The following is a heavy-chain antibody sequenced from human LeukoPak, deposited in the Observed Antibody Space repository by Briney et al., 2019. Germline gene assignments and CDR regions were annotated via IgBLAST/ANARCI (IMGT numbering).Heavy chain of an antibody. CDR2: ISRDGGTT. D-gene: IGHD2-21*01. V-gene: IGHV3-43*02. CDR1: GFNFNDYA. Sequence: GGSLRLSCAASGFNFNDYAMHWVRQAPGKGLEWVSLISRDGGTTFYADSVKGRFSISRDNSKNSLYLQMNSLRTEDTAMYYCAKTTEVQYSFLPFAIGGQGTMVTVSS. CDR3: AKTTEVQYSFLPFAI. J-gene: IGHJ3*02.